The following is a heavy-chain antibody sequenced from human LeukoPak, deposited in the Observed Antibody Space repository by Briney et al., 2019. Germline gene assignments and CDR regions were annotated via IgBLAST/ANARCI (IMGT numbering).Heavy chain of an antibody. CDR1: GYTFTSYY. D-gene: IGHD3-10*01. J-gene: IGHJ5*02. CDR2: MNPNNGNT. V-gene: IGHV1-8*02. Sequence: GASVKVSCKASGYTFTSYYMHWVRQATGQGLEWMGWMNPNNGNTGYAQTFQGRVTMTRDTFTSTAYMELRSLTSEDTAVYYCVRDGEGLAISVNYWFDLWGQGTLVTVSS. CDR3: VRDGEGLAISVNYWFDL.